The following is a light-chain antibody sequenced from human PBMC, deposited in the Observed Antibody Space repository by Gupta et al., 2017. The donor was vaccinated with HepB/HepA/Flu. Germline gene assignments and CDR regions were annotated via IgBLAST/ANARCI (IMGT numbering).Light chain of an antibody. J-gene: IGLJ3*02. CDR2: EIS. Sequence: QSALTQPPSASGSAGQSVTLSCPGTSSDVGAYNYVSWYQQHPGKAPKPMIYEISKRPSGVPDRFSGSKSGNTASLTVSGLQAEDEADYYCSSYAGSNNWVVGGGAKLTVL. CDR3: SSYAGSNNWV. CDR1: SSDVGAYNY. V-gene: IGLV2-8*01.